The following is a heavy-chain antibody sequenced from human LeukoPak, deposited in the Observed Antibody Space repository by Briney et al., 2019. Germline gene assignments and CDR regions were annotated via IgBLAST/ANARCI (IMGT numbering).Heavy chain of an antibody. D-gene: IGHD3-22*01. CDR3: ARRLTYYYDSSGYIFDS. J-gene: IGHJ4*02. CDR1: GGSISSYY. V-gene: IGHV4-59*01. Sequence: SETLSLTCTVSGGSISSYYWSRIRQPPGKGLEWIGDIYYSGSTNYNPSLKSRVTISVDTSKNHFSLKLSSVTAADTAVYYCARRLTYYYDSSGYIFDSWGQGTLVTVSS. CDR2: IYYSGST.